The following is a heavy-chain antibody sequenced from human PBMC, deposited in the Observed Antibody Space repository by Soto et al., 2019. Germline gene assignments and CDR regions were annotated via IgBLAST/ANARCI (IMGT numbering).Heavy chain of an antibody. CDR3: AAYDPHSAFDI. CDR2: INAGNGNT. J-gene: IGHJ3*02. Sequence: QVQLVQSGAEVKKPGASVKVSCKASGYTFSSYAMHWVRQAPGQRLEWMGWINAGNGNTKYSQKFQGRVTITRDTSASTAYMELSSLRSEDTAVYYCAAYDPHSAFDIWGQGTMVTVSS. D-gene: IGHD5-12*01. V-gene: IGHV1-3*01. CDR1: GYTFSSYA.